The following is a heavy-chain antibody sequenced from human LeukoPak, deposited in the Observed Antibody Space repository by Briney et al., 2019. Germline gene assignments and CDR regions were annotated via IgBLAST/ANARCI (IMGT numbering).Heavy chain of an antibody. CDR1: GFTFSSYA. CDR2: FSGSGGST. J-gene: IGHJ4*02. D-gene: IGHD5-24*01. CDR3: AGSGYNRFDY. V-gene: IGHV3-23*01. Sequence: GGSLRLSCAASGFTFSSYAMSWVRQAPGKGLEWVSAFSGSGGSTYYADSVKGRFTISRDNSKNTLYLQMSSLRAEDTAVYFCAGSGYNRFDYWGQGTLVTVSS.